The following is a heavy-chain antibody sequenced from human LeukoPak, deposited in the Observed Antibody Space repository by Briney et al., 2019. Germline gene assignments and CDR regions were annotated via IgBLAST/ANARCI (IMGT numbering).Heavy chain of an antibody. CDR1: GFIFSQYS. Sequence: GSLRLSCAASGFIFSQYSMNWVRQAPGKGLEWVSHIRSSSETFYADSVKGRFTISRDNARNSLYLQMSNLRGEDTAIYYCARDAGNSGYGCDLWGQGTLVTVSS. D-gene: IGHD5-12*01. J-gene: IGHJ5*02. CDR2: IRSSSET. CDR3: ARDAGNSGYGCDL. V-gene: IGHV3-48*01.